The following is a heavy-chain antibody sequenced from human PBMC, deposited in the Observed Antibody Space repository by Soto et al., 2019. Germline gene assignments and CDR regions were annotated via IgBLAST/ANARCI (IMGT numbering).Heavy chain of an antibody. CDR3: ARRSRDYYDSSGYYYGY. Sequence: GESLKISCKGSGYSFTSYWISWVRQMPGKGLEWMGRIVPSDSYTNYSPSFQGHVTISADKSISTAYLQWSSLKASDTAMYYCARRSRDYYDSSGYYYGYWGQGTLVTVSS. V-gene: IGHV5-10-1*01. CDR2: IVPSDSYT. D-gene: IGHD3-22*01. CDR1: GYSFTSYW. J-gene: IGHJ4*02.